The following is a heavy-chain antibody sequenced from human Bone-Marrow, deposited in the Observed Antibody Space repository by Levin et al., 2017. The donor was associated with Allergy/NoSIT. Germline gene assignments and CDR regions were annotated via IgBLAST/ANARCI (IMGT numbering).Heavy chain of an antibody. V-gene: IGHV4-30-4*01. Sequence: SETLSLTCTVSGGSFDSGNYYWSWIRQTPGKGLEWIGHIYDSGNTKYNPSLKSRVTISLDTSKSQFSLKMTSVTAADTAMYYCAREGDYYDSSGYWWGQGTMVTVSA. J-gene: IGHJ3*01. D-gene: IGHD3-22*01. CDR1: GGSFDSGNYY. CDR2: IYDSGNT. CDR3: AREGDYYDSSGYW.